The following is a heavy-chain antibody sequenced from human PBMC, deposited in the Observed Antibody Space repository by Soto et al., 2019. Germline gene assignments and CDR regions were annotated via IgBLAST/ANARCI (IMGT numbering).Heavy chain of an antibody. CDR1: GGSISSFY. CDR3: ARREYSNSWHFDY. J-gene: IGHJ4*02. D-gene: IGHD6-13*01. V-gene: IGHV4-59*08. Sequence: SETLSLTCTVFGGSISSFYWSWIRQPPGKGLEWIGYIHYTGSSNYNPSLKSRVSISVDTSKNQLSLKLSSVTAADTAVYYCARREYSNSWHFDYWGQGTLVTVSS. CDR2: IHYTGSS.